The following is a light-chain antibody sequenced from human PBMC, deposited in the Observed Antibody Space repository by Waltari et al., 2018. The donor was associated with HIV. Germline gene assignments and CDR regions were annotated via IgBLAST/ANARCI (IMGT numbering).Light chain of an antibody. CDR2: ARN. CDR1: SHRRYY. J-gene: IGLJ2*01. CDR3: NSRDSSVHPLQVI. Sequence: SSELTQNPAVSVALGQTVKITCQENSHRRYYASWYQQKPGQAPVLVSYARNNRPSGIPDRIVVSSSGYPSSLTITGAQAEDEAAYYCNSRDSSVHPLQVIFGGGTYVTVL. V-gene: IGLV3-19*01.